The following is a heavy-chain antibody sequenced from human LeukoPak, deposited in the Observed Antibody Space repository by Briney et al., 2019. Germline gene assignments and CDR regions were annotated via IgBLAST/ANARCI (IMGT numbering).Heavy chain of an antibody. Sequence: PGGSLRLSCAAPGFTFSSYSMNWVRQAPGKGLEWVSYISSSSSTIYYADSVKGRFTISRDNAKNSLYLQMNSLRDEDTAVYYCARPIAAAGTANYGMDVWGQGTTVTVSS. V-gene: IGHV3-48*02. J-gene: IGHJ6*02. CDR1: GFTFSSYS. CDR2: ISSSSSTI. CDR3: ARPIAAAGTANYGMDV. D-gene: IGHD6-13*01.